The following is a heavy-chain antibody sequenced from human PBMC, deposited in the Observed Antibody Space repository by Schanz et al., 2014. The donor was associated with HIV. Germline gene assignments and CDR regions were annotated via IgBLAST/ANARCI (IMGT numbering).Heavy chain of an antibody. CDR2: IWNDGSNT. CDR3: ARDRLHPGNGMDV. CDR1: GFTLGNYI. V-gene: IGHV3-33*08. J-gene: IGHJ6*02. Sequence: VQLGESGGGLGKPGGSLGLSCAGSGFTLGNYILKWVRQAPGKGLEGGAVIWNDGSNTFYADSVKGRFTISRDNSKKTVFLQMNNLRAEDTAVYYCARDRLHPGNGMDVWGQGTTVTVSS. D-gene: IGHD4-4*01.